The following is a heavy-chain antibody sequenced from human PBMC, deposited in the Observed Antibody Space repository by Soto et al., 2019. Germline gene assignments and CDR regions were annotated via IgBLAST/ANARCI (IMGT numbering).Heavy chain of an antibody. J-gene: IGHJ3*02. CDR3: ARPFRAHISIGAFDI. D-gene: IGHD3-3*02. Sequence: ASVKVSCKASGYTFSSYYMHWVRQAPGQGLEWMGIINPSGGSTSYAQKFQGRVTMTRDTSTSTVYMELSSLRSEDTAVYYCARPFRAHISIGAFDIWGQGTMATVSS. CDR1: GYTFSSYY. V-gene: IGHV1-46*01. CDR2: INPSGGST.